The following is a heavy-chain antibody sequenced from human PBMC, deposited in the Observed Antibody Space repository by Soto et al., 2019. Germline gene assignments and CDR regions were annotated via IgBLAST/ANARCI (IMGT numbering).Heavy chain of an antibody. CDR2: IYYSGST. J-gene: IGHJ4*02. CDR3: ARQSRLTEMNGYFDY. D-gene: IGHD2-8*01. V-gene: IGHV4-59*08. Sequence: PSETLSLTCTVSGGCISSYYWSWIRQPPGKGLEWIGYIYYSGSTNYNPSLKSRVTISVDTSKNQFSLKLSSVTAADTAVYYCARQSRLTEMNGYFDYWGRGTLVTVSS. CDR1: GGCISSYY.